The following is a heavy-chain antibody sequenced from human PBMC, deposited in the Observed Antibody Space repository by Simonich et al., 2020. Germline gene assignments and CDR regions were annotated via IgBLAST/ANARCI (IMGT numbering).Heavy chain of an antibody. Sequence: QVQLVQSGAEVKKPGASVKVSCKASGYTFTSYGISWVRQAPGQGLEWMGGISAYNGNTNDAQKLQGSVTMTTDTSTSTAYMELRRLRSDDTAVYYCARSTTGTTAFDIWGQGTMVTVSS. V-gene: IGHV1-18*01. D-gene: IGHD1-1*01. CDR3: ARSTTGTTAFDI. CDR1: GYTFTSYG. J-gene: IGHJ3*02. CDR2: ISAYNGNT.